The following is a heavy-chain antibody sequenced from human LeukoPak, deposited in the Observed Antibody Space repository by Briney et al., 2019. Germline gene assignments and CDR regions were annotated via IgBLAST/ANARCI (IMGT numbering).Heavy chain of an antibody. V-gene: IGHV3-23*01. J-gene: IGHJ4*02. CDR1: GFTFSSYA. Sequence: PGGSLRLSCAASGFTFSSYAMSWVRQAPGKGLEWVSAISGSGGSTYYADSVKGRFTISRDNSKDTLYLQMNSLRAEDTAVYYCAKDFEGFTVTSPYWGQGTLVTVSS. CDR3: AKDFEGFTVTSPY. CDR2: ISGSGGST. D-gene: IGHD4-17*01.